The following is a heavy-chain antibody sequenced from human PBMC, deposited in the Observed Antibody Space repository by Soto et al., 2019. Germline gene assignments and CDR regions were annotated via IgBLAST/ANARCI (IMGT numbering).Heavy chain of an antibody. CDR2: IKSKTDGGTT. D-gene: IGHD1-26*01. Sequence: PGGSLRLSCAAPGFTFSNAWMSWVRQAPGKGLEWVGRIKSKTDGGTTDYAAPVKGRFTISRDDSKNTLYLQMNSLKTEDTAVYYCTTLSGSYYVEAYWGQGTLVTVSS. J-gene: IGHJ4*02. CDR1: GFTFSNAW. CDR3: TTLSGSYYVEAY. V-gene: IGHV3-15*01.